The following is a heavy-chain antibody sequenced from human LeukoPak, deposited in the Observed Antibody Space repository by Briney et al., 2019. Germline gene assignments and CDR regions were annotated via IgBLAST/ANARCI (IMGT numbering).Heavy chain of an antibody. CDR2: INPNSGGT. J-gene: IGHJ3*02. V-gene: IGHV1-2*02. Sequence: GASVKVSCKASGYTFTGYYMHWVRQAPGQGLEWMGWINPNSGGTNYAQKFQGRVTMTRGTSISTAYMELSRLRSDDTAVYYCAREAPELDAFDIWGQGTMVTVSS. CDR1: GYTFTGYY. CDR3: AREAPELDAFDI. D-gene: IGHD1-26*01.